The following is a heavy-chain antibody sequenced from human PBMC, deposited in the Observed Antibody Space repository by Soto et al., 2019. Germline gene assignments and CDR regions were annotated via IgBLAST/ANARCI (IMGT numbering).Heavy chain of an antibody. Sequence: GGSLRLSCAASGFTFSSYGMHWVRQAPGKGLEWVAVIWYDGSNKYYADSVKGRFTISRDNSKNTLYLQMNSLRAEDTAVYYCARDISPSSGWSPPREGYYYYGMDVWGQGTTVTVSS. D-gene: IGHD6-19*01. CDR1: GFTFSSYG. CDR3: ARDISPSSGWSPPREGYYYYGMDV. V-gene: IGHV3-33*01. CDR2: IWYDGSNK. J-gene: IGHJ6*02.